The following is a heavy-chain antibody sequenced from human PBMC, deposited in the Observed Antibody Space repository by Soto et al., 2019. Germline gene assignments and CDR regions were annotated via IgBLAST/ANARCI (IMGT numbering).Heavy chain of an antibody. D-gene: IGHD3-22*01. CDR3: ARDQRRNYDSSGYYGGPDY. CDR2: ISAYNGNT. CDR1: GYTFTSYG. J-gene: IGHJ4*02. Sequence: ASVKVSCKASGYTFTSYGISWVRQAPGQGLEWMGWISAYNGNTNYAQKLQGRVTMTTDTSTSTAYMELRSLRSDDTAVYYCARDQRRNYDSSGYYGGPDYWGQGTLVTVSS. V-gene: IGHV1-18*04.